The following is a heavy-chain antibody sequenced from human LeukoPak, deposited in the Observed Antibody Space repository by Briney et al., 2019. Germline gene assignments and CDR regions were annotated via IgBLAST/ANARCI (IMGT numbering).Heavy chain of an antibody. V-gene: IGHV3-23*01. CDR3: AKDQSIVGASDY. CDR1: GFTFSSYG. J-gene: IGHJ4*02. CDR2: ISGSGGST. D-gene: IGHD1-26*01. Sequence: PGGSLRLSCAASGFTFSSYGMSWVRQAPGKGLEWVSAISGSGGSTYYADSVKGRFTISRDNSKNTLYLQMNSLRAEDTAVYYCAKDQSIVGASDYWGQGTLVTVSS.